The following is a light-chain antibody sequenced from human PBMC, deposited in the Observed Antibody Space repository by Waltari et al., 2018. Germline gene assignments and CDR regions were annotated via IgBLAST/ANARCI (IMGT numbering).Light chain of an antibody. CDR2: SNY. Sequence: QSALTQRPSLSGTPGQGVTISCSGASSNIGVNDVNWYQQFPGTAPKLLIYSNYRRPSGVPGRFSGSKSGISDSLAISGLQSEDEADYYCATWDDKLNGVLFGGGTKLTVL. V-gene: IGLV1-44*01. J-gene: IGLJ3*02. CDR3: ATWDDKLNGVL. CDR1: SSNIGVND.